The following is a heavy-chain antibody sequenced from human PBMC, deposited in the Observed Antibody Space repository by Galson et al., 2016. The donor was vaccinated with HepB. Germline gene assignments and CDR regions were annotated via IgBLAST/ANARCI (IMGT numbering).Heavy chain of an antibody. CDR3: ARRVGTALGMYYFDY. V-gene: IGHV5-10-1*01. CDR1: GYSFTNYW. Sequence: QSGAEVKKPGESLRISCKGSGYSFTNYWINWVRQMPGKGLEWMGRIDPSASYTTYSPSFQGHVTFSVDKSISTAYLQWRSLRASDSAIYYCARRVGTALGMYYFDYWGQGTLVTVSS. CDR2: IDPSASYT. D-gene: IGHD5-12*01. J-gene: IGHJ4*02.